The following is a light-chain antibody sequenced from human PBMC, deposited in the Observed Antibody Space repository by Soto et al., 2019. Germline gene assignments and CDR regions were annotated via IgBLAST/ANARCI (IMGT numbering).Light chain of an antibody. Sequence: EIVLTQSPATLSLSPGERATLSCRASQSVGSPLAWYQQKPGQAPRLLIYDASNRATGIPARFSGSGSGTDFTLTISSLESEDFAVYYCLQRGDWPPLTFGQGTKVDIK. CDR1: QSVGSP. J-gene: IGKJ1*01. V-gene: IGKV3-11*01. CDR3: LQRGDWPPLT. CDR2: DAS.